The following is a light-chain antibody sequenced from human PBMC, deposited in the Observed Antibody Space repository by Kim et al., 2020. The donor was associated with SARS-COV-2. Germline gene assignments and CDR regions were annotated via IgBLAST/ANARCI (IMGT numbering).Light chain of an antibody. CDR2: GVS. J-gene: IGLJ3*02. CDR3: SSYTSSSTQV. Sequence: QSVLTQPASVYGSPGQSITISCTGTSSDVGGYNYVSWYQQHPGKAPKLMIYGVSKRPAGVSNRFSGSKSGNTASLTISGLQAEDEADYYCSSYTSSSTQVFGGGTQLTVL. CDR1: SSDVGGYNY. V-gene: IGLV2-14*01.